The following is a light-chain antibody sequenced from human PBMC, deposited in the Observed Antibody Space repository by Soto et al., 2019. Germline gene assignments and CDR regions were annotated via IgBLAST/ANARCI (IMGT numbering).Light chain of an antibody. V-gene: IGKV3-15*01. J-gene: IGKJ1*01. CDR1: QSVSSD. CDR3: QQYNNWPRT. Sequence: EIVMTQSPATLSVSPGERATLSCRASQSVSSDLAWYQQKPGQAPRLLIYGASTRATGIPARFSGSGSGTEFTLTICSLQSEDSAVYYCQQYNNWPRTFGQRTKV. CDR2: GAS.